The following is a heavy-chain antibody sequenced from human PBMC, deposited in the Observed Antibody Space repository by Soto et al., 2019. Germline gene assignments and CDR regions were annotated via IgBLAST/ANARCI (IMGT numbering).Heavy chain of an antibody. Sequence: EVQLVESGGGLVQPGGSLRLSCAASGFTFSSYWMHWVRNAPGTGLVWVSRFHSDGSSTSYADYVKGRFTISRDNAKNTLYLQMNSLRAEDTAVYYCVRTSRVFAAATREDYWCQGTLVTVSS. J-gene: IGHJ4*02. V-gene: IGHV3-74*01. CDR3: VRTSRVFAAATREDY. CDR2: FHSDGSST. CDR1: GFTFSSYW. D-gene: IGHD2-15*01.